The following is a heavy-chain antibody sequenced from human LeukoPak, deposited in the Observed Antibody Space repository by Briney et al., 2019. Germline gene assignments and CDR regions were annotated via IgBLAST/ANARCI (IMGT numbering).Heavy chain of an antibody. D-gene: IGHD1-26*01. Sequence: KTSETLSLTCTVSGGSISSSSYYWGWIHQPPGKGLEWIGSIYYSGSTYYNPSLKSRVTISVDTSKNQFSLKLSSVTAADTAVYYCARQQLNIVGATTGLDYWGQGTLVTVSS. V-gene: IGHV4-39*01. CDR3: ARQQLNIVGATTGLDY. CDR1: GGSISSSSYY. CDR2: IYYSGST. J-gene: IGHJ4*02.